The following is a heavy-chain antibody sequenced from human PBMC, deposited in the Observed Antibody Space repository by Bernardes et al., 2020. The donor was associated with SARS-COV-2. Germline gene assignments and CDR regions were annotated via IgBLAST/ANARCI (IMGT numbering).Heavy chain of an antibody. CDR2: IHHSGTT. CDR3: AREWSSFDH. V-gene: IGHV4-59*01. CDR1: GGSISVYY. Sequence: SETLSLTCTVSGGSISVYYWSWIRQPPGKGLEWIGYIHHSGTTSYNPSFKSRVTISMDTSKNQLSLKLSSVTAADTAVYYCAREWSSFDHWGQGTLVTVSS. J-gene: IGHJ4*02. D-gene: IGHD1-26*01.